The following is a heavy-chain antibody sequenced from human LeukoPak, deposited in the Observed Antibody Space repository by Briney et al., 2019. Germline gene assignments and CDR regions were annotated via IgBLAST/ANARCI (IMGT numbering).Heavy chain of an antibody. CDR2: ISSTYTT. Sequence: PGGSLRLSCAASGFTFSGYSMNWVRQAPGKGLEWVSYISSTYTTYYADSVKGRFTISRDNAKNSLYLQMNSLRDEDTAIYYCARNTRYSGSSLAWGQGTLVTVSS. CDR3: ARNTRYSGSSLA. CDR1: GFTFSGYS. D-gene: IGHD1-26*01. J-gene: IGHJ5*02. V-gene: IGHV3-48*02.